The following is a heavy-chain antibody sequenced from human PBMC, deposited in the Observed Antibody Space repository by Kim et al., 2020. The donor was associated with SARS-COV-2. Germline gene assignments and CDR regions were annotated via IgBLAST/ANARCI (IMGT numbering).Heavy chain of an antibody. D-gene: IGHD5-12*01. V-gene: IGHV1-69*13. CDR2: IIHMFGTT. J-gene: IGHJ4*02. CDR3: ARTTGGYSGYDYLDF. CDR1: GGTFRHYA. Sequence: SVKVSCKASGGTFRHYANSWVRQAPGQGLEWMGVIIHMFGTTKYAQKFQGRVTITADESTSTAYMELSSLTSADTGLYYCARTTGGYSGYDYLDFWGQGTLVTVSS.